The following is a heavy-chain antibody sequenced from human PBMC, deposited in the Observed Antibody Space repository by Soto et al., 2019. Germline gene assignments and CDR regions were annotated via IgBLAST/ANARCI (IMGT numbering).Heavy chain of an antibody. J-gene: IGHJ3*02. D-gene: IGHD5-12*01. CDR1: GGTFSRYT. V-gene: IGHV1-69*02. CDR3: ARGLEMAPFAFDI. Sequence: ASVKVSCKASGGTFSRYTISWVRQAPGQGLEWMGRIIPILGIANYAQKFQGRVTITADKSTSTAYMELSSLRSEDTAVYYCARGLEMAPFAFDIWGQGTMVTVSS. CDR2: IIPILGIA.